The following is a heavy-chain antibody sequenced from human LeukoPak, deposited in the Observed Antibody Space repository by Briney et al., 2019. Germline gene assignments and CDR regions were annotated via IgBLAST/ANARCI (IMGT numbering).Heavy chain of an antibody. V-gene: IGHV4-61*02. J-gene: IGHJ5*02. CDR3: AREPTTILGDWFDP. CDR1: GVSISNSNYY. D-gene: IGHD2-2*02. CDR2: VYGSGST. Sequence: SETLSLTCTVSGVSISNSNYYWSWIRQPAGKGLEWIGRVYGSGSTNYNPSLMSRVIISIDTSKNQFSLKLSSVTAADTAVYYCAREPTTILGDWFDPWGQGTLVTVSS.